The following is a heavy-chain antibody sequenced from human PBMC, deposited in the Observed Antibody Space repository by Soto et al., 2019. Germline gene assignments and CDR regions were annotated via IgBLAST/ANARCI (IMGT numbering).Heavy chain of an antibody. CDR1: GFTFSSYA. D-gene: IGHD6-19*01. CDR3: ASRSSCWYFVY. CDR2: ISGSGGST. J-gene: IGHJ4*02. V-gene: IGHV3-23*01. Sequence: EVQLLESGGGLVQPGGSLRLSCAASGFTFSSYAMSWVRQAPGKGLEWVSIISGSGGSTYYADSVKGRFTISRDNSKNTLYLQMNSLRAEDTAVYYCASRSSCWYFVYWGQGPLVTVSS.